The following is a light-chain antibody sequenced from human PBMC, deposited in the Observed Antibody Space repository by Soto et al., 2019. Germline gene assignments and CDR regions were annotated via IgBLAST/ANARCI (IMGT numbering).Light chain of an antibody. Sequence: DIQMTQSPSSLSASVGDRVTITCRASQSISNWLAWYQQKPGTAPKRLIYAASNLQSGVPSRFGGSGSGTDFTLTISSVEPEEFATYYCLQHHTYPWTFGQGTKGDIK. CDR3: LQHHTYPWT. CDR2: AAS. V-gene: IGKV1-5*01. CDR1: QSISNW. J-gene: IGKJ1*01.